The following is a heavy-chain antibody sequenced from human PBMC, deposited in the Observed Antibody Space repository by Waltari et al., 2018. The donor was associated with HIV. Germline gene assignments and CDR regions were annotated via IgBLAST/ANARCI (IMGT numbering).Heavy chain of an antibody. CDR1: GFSFSSYC. D-gene: IGHD1-1*01. J-gene: IGHJ3*02. CDR2: ITTDGSRT. CDR3: ATGRPSAYNSDSFDI. V-gene: IGHV3-74*01. Sequence: EVQLVESGGALVQPGTCLRLSCAAHGFSFSSYCGPWVRQAPGKVLRLGSGITTDGSRTTCAASLARRFAISRTNGRKTLYLQVNTPRAEDTAVDYCATGRPSAYNSDSFDIWSQGTMVTVSS.